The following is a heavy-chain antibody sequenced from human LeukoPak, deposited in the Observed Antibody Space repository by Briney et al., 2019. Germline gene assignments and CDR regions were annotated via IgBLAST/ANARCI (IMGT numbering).Heavy chain of an antibody. CDR3: ARGNKYSYGRSYYFDY. D-gene: IGHD5-18*01. V-gene: IGHV1-8*01. J-gene: IGHJ4*02. Sequence: ASVKVSCKASGYSFTSYDINWVRQAPGQGLEWMGWMNPNSGHTGYAQKFQGRVTMTRNTSISTAYMELSSLRSEDTAVYYCARGNKYSYGRSYYFDYWGQGTLVTVSS. CDR2: MNPNSGHT. CDR1: GYSFTSYD.